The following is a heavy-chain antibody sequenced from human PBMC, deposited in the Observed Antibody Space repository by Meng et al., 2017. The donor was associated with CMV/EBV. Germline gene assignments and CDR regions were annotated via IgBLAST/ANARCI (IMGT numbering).Heavy chain of an antibody. J-gene: IGHJ4*02. CDR3: AREGALAYFDY. D-gene: IGHD5-12*01. CDR2: ITPIFGTA. Sequence: QVQPVQFGAEAKKPEHAVKDSCKASGGTFSSYAISGVRQAPGQGLEWMRGITPIFGTANYAQRFQGRVTITADESTSTAYMELSSLRSEDTAVYYCAREGALAYFDYWGQGTLVTVSS. CDR1: GGTFSSYA. V-gene: IGHV1-69*12.